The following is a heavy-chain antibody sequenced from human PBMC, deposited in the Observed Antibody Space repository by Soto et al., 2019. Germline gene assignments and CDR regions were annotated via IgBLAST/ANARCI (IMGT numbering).Heavy chain of an antibody. CDR2: IYYSGST. Sequence: QVQLQESGPGLVKPSQTLSLTCTVSGGSISSGGYYWSWLRQHPGKGLEWIGSIYYSGSTYYNPSLKSWVTTSVDTSKNQFSLKLSSVTAADTAVYDCARAPLAGTIFGVVIIPYYFDYWGQGTLVTVSS. CDR3: ARAPLAGTIFGVVIIPYYFDY. D-gene: IGHD3-3*01. J-gene: IGHJ4*02. CDR1: GGSISSGGYY. V-gene: IGHV4-31*03.